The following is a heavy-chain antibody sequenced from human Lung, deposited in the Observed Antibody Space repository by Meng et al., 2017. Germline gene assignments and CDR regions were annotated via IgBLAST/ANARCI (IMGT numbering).Heavy chain of an antibody. D-gene: IGHD4-11*01. Sequence: SESLSLTCVVSGGSFSDYYWSWIRQPPGKGLEWIGEINHSGSTNYNPSLESRATISVDTSQNHISLKLSSVTAADSAVYCCARGETTMAHDFDYWGQGTLVTVSS. CDR1: GGSFSDYY. V-gene: IGHV4-34*01. J-gene: IGHJ4*02. CDR2: INHSGST. CDR3: ARGETTMAHDFDY.